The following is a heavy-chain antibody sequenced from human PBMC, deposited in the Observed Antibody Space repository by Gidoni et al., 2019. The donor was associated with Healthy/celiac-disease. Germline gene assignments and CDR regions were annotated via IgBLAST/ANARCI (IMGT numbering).Heavy chain of an antibody. D-gene: IGHD6-13*01. Sequence: QVQLVESGGGVVQPGRSLRLSCAASGFTFSSYAMHWVRQAPGKGLEWVAVISYDGSNKYYADSVKGRFTISRDNSKNTLYLQMNSLRAEDTAVYYCARDAGYSSSWYPTRYYYYGMDVWGQGTTVTVSS. CDR2: ISYDGSNK. J-gene: IGHJ6*02. CDR1: GFTFSSYA. V-gene: IGHV3-30-3*01. CDR3: ARDAGYSSSWYPTRYYYYGMDV.